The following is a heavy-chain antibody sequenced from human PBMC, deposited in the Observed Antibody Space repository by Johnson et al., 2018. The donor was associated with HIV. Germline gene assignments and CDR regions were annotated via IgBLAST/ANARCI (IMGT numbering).Heavy chain of an antibody. D-gene: IGHD2-15*01. J-gene: IGHJ3*02. CDR2: IRYDGSNK. CDR3: ARSKDCSGGSCPDGFDI. V-gene: IGHV3-30*02. CDR1: GLTFSSYG. Sequence: QVQLVESGGGVVQPGGSLRLSCAASGLTFSSYGMHWVRQAPGKGLEWVAFIRYDGSNKNYADSVQGRFTITRDNSKNTLYLQMNSLRAEDTAVYYCARSKDCSGGSCPDGFDIWGQGTMVIVSS.